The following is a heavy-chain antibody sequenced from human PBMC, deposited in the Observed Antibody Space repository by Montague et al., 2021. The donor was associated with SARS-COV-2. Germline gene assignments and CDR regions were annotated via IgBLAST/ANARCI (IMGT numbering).Heavy chain of an antibody. V-gene: IGHV2-70*01. D-gene: IGHD3-10*01. CDR3: ARSLLWFGELNAFDI. J-gene: IGHJ3*02. CDR2: IDWDDDK. CDR1: GFSLSTSGMC. Sequence: PALGKPTQTLTLTRTFSGFSLSTSGMCVSWIRQPPGKALEWLALIDWDDDKYYSTSLKTRLTISKDTSKSQVVLTMTNMDPVDTATYYCARSLLWFGELNAFDIWGQGTMVTVSS.